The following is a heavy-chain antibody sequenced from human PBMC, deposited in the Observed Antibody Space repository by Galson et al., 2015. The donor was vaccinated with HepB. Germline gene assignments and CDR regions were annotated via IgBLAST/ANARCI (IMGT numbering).Heavy chain of an antibody. CDR3: ARKDIVVVPAANLGNYYYYYMDV. J-gene: IGHJ6*03. CDR2: MNPNSGNT. CDR1: GYTFTSYD. V-gene: IGHV1-8*01. Sequence: VKVSCKASGYTFTSYDINWVRQATGQGLEWMGWMNPNSGNTGYAQKFQGRVTMTRNTSISTAYMELSSLRSEDTAVYYCARKDIVVVPAANLGNYYYYYMDVWGKGTTVTVSS. D-gene: IGHD2-2*01.